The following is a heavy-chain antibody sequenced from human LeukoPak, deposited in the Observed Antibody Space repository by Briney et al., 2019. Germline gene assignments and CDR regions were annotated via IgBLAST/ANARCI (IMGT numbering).Heavy chain of an antibody. Sequence: SETLSLTCTVSGGSISSYYWSWIRQPPGKGLEWIGSIYYSGSTYYNPSLESRVTISVDTSKNQFSLKLSSVTAADTAVYYCARVPVYCSSTSCYKGGFDPWGQGTLVTVSS. CDR3: ARVPVYCSSTSCYKGGFDP. J-gene: IGHJ5*02. D-gene: IGHD2-2*01. V-gene: IGHV4-59*12. CDR2: IYYSGST. CDR1: GGSISSYY.